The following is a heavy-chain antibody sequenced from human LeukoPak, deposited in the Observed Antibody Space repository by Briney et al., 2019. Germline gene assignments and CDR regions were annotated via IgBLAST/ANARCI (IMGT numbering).Heavy chain of an antibody. V-gene: IGHV4-61*02. Sequence: PSETLSLTCTVSGGSISSGSYYWSWIRQPAGKGLEWIGRIYTSGSTNYNPSLKSRVTISVDTSKNQFSLKLSSVTAADTAVYYCARSGPAIPPYYFDYWGQGTLVTVSS. CDR3: ARSGPAIPPYYFDY. CDR1: GGSISSGSYY. J-gene: IGHJ4*02. CDR2: IYTSGST. D-gene: IGHD2-2*01.